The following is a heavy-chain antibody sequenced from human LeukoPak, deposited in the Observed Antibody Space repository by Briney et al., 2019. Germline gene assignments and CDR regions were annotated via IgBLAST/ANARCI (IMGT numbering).Heavy chain of an antibody. CDR2: ISGSGGTT. Sequence: GGSLRLSCAASGFTFNNYAMNWVRKAPGKGLEWVSVISGSGGTTYYADSVKGRFTISRDSSKNTLYLQMSSLRAEDTAVYYCAKVSGGGLYYDGMDVWGQGTTVTVSS. D-gene: IGHD1-14*01. CDR1: GFTFNNYA. J-gene: IGHJ6*02. V-gene: IGHV3-23*01. CDR3: AKVSGGGLYYDGMDV.